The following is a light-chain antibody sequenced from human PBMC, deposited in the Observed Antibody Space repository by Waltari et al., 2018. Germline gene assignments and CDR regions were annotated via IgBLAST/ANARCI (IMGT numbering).Light chain of an antibody. CDR1: QNVSSH. CDR3: QQYNNWPPIT. J-gene: IGKJ5*01. CDR2: GAS. Sequence: EIVMTQSPATLSVSPGERATFSCRASQNVSSHLAWYQQKPGQAPRLLIYGASTRAIGTPARFSGSGSGTEFTLTISSLQSEDFAVYYCQQYNNWPPITFGQGTRLEIK. V-gene: IGKV3D-15*01.